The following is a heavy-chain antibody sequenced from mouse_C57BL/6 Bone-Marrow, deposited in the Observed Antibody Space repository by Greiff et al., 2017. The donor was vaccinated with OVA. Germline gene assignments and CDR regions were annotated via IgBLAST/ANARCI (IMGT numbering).Heavy chain of an antibody. V-gene: IGHV14-2*01. J-gene: IGHJ1*03. D-gene: IGHD1-1*01. CDR1: GFTITDYY. CDR3: ARSYCGSSDGGYFDV. CDR2: IDPGGGET. Sequence: VQLQQSGAELVKPGASVKLSCTASGFTITDYYMHWVKQRPGQGLEWIGRIDPGGGETKYPPKFQGKATITADTSSNTAYLQLRSLTSEDTAVYYCARSYCGSSDGGYFDVWGTGTTVTVSS.